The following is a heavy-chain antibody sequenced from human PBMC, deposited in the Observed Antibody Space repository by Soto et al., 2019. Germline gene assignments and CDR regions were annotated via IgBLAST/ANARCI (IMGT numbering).Heavy chain of an antibody. CDR3: ARGDGYNSAFDY. Sequence: PSETLSLTCTVSGASIRSGDNYWSWIRQPPGKGLEWIAYIYYSGSTYYNPSLKSRVTISVDTSKNQFSLELSSVTAADTAVYYCARGDGYNSAFDYWGQGTLVTVSS. CDR1: GASIRSGDNY. CDR2: IYYSGST. J-gene: IGHJ4*02. V-gene: IGHV4-30-4*01. D-gene: IGHD5-12*01.